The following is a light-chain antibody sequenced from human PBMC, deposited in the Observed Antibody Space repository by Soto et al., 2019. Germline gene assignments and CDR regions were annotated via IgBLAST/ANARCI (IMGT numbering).Light chain of an antibody. CDR2: GAS. CDR3: QQYGSSLYT. V-gene: IGKV3-20*01. J-gene: IGKJ2*01. CDR1: QSVSSSY. Sequence: DIVLTQSPGTLSLSPGERATLSCRASQSVSSSYLVWYQQKPGQAPRLLIYGASSRATGIPDRFSGSGSGTDFTLTISRLEPEDFAVYYCQQYGSSLYTFGQGTKLEIK.